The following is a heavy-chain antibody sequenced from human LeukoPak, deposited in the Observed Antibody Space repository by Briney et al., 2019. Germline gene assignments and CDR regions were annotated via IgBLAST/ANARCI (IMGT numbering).Heavy chain of an antibody. CDR1: GFTFSSYS. CDR2: ISSSSSYI. V-gene: IGHV3-21*04. Sequence: GGSLRLSCAASGFTFSSYSMNWVRQAPGKGLEWVSSISSSSSYIYYADSVKGRFTISRDNSKNSLYLQMNSLRTEDTALYYCAKDLSGWYGGWDWGQGTLVTVSS. J-gene: IGHJ4*02. CDR3: AKDLSGWYGGWD. D-gene: IGHD6-19*01.